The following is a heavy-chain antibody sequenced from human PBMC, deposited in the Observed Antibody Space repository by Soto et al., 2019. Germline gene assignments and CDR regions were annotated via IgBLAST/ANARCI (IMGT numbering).Heavy chain of an antibody. CDR1: GCSISSYY. D-gene: IGHD3-22*01. J-gene: IGHJ4*02. CDR3: ANLPWASGYWNFDY. Sequence: PSETLSLTCTVSGCSISSYYWSWIRQPPGKGLEWIGYIYYSGSTNYNPSLKSRVTISVDTSKNQFSLKLSSVTAADTAVYYCANLPWASGYWNFDYWGQGTLFTVSS. V-gene: IGHV4-59*01. CDR2: IYYSGST.